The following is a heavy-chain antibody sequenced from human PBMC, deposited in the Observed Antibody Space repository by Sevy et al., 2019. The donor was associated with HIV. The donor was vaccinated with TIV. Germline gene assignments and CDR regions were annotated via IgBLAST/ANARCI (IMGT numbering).Heavy chain of an antibody. J-gene: IGHJ4*02. CDR2: ISYDGSNK. CDR1: GFTFSSYG. V-gene: IGHV3-30*18. Sequence: GGSLRLSCAASGFTFSSYGMHWVRQAPGKGLEWVAVISYDGSNKYYADSVKGRFTISRDNSKNTRYLQMNSLRAEDTAVYYCAKADSSGYYYLDYWGQGTLVTVSS. D-gene: IGHD3-22*01. CDR3: AKADSSGYYYLDY.